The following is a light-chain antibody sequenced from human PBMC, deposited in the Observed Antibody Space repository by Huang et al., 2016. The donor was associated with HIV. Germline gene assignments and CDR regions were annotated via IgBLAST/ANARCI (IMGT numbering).Light chain of an antibody. Sequence: EVVLTQSPATLSLSAGETATLSCWASQNVTTYLAWYQQKAVQSPSLLIYDASNRAPGIPARFSGSGSGTDFTLTINSLEPMDSAVYYCQQHTSWPTFGQGTNLEIK. J-gene: IGKJ2*01. V-gene: IGKV3-11*01. CDR1: QNVTTY. CDR3: QQHTSWPT. CDR2: DAS.